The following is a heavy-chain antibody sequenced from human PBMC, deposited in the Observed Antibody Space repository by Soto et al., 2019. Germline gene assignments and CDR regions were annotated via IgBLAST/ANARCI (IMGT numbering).Heavy chain of an antibody. D-gene: IGHD1-20*01. CDR2: ISISSSTI. J-gene: IGHJ6*02. CDR3: ASILITGLHYYYYNGIDV. CDR1: GFTFSSYS. Sequence: EVQLVESGGGLVQPGGSLRLSCAASGFTFSSYSMNWVRQASGKGLEWVSYISISSSTIYYADSVKGRFTISRENAKNSLYLQMNSLRDEDTAVYYCASILITGLHYYYYNGIDVWGQGTTVTVSS. V-gene: IGHV3-48*02.